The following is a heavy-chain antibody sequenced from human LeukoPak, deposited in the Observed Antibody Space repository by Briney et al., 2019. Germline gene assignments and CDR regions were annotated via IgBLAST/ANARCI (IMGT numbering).Heavy chain of an antibody. CDR3: ARPAKGAYVYYYMVV. V-gene: IGHV1-18*01. CDR1: DYTLLTYG. CDR2: ISTYNGNT. J-gene: IGHJ6*03. D-gene: IGHD3-10*02. Sequence: ASVKVSCKASDYTLLTYGITWVRQAPGQGLEWMGWISTYNGNTHYAQKLQGRVTMTTDTSTRTAYMELRSLTSNDTGIYYCARPAKGAYVYYYMVVWARETTVTVSS.